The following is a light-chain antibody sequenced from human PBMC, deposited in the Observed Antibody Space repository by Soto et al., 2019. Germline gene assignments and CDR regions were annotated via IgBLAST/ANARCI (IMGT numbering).Light chain of an antibody. CDR3: SSFTSSETRV. CDR2: EVR. V-gene: IGLV2-18*02. CDR1: SSDVGRYDR. Sequence: QSALTQPPSASGSPGQSVTISCTGTSSDVGRYDRVSWYQQPPGTAPKLIIYEVRNRPSGVPDRFSGSKSGNTASLTISGLQAEDEADYHCSSFTSSETRVFGGGTKLTVL. J-gene: IGLJ3*02.